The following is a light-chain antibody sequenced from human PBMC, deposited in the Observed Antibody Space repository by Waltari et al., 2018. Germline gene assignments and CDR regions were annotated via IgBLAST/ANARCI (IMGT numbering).Light chain of an antibody. J-gene: IGKJ5*01. CDR2: EAS. CDR3: QQYNRWPPIT. Sequence: EVVMTQSPATLSLFPGERPTLSCRASQSIVSNVAWYQQKPAQAPRLLIYEASTRATGISARFRGSGSGAEFTLTISSLQSEDSAVYYCQQYNRWPPITFGQGTRLEIK. V-gene: IGKV3-15*01. CDR1: QSIVSN.